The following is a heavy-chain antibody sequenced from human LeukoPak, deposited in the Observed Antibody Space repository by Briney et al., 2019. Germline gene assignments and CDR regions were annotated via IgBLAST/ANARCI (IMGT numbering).Heavy chain of an antibody. CDR3: ARGTDYYYHAMDV. Sequence: SVKVSCKASGGTFGSYAISWVRQAPGQGLEWMGGIIPIFGTANYAQKFQGRVTITADESTSTAYMELSSLRSEDTAVYYCARGTDYYYHAMDVWGQGTTVTVSS. V-gene: IGHV1-69*13. J-gene: IGHJ6*02. CDR1: GGTFGSYA. CDR2: IIPIFGTA.